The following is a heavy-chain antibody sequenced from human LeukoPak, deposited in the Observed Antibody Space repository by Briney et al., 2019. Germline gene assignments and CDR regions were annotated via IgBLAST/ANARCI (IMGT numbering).Heavy chain of an antibody. D-gene: IGHD1-1*01. CDR1: GYTFTSYG. CDR3: ARDRYNWNDDDY. J-gene: IGHJ4*02. V-gene: IGHV1-18*01. CDR2: ISAYNGNT. Sequence: ASVKVSCKAFGYTFTSYGISWVRQAPGQGLEWMGWISAYNGNTNYAQKLQGRVTMTTDTSTSTAYMELRSLRSDDTAVYYCARDRYNWNDDDYWGQGTLVTVSS.